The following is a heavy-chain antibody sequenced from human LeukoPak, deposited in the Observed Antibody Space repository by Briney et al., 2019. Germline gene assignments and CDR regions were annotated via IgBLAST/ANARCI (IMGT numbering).Heavy chain of an antibody. CDR1: GYTFTGYY. V-gene: IGHV1-2*02. Sequence: ASVKVSSKASGYTFTGYYMHWVRQAPGQGLEWMGWINPNSGGTNYAQKFQGRVTMTRDTSISTAYMELSRLRSDDTAVYYCARAVYSGSYYVGYWGQGTLVTVSS. J-gene: IGHJ4*02. CDR3: ARAVYSGSYYVGY. D-gene: IGHD1-26*01. CDR2: INPNSGGT.